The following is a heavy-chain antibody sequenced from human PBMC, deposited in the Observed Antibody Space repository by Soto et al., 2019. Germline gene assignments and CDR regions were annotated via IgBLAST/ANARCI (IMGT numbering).Heavy chain of an antibody. CDR1: GGSISSGGYY. V-gene: IGHV4-31*03. J-gene: IGHJ4*02. D-gene: IGHD2-15*01. CDR3: AGLGFCGGGSCSYYFDF. Sequence: SETLSLTCTVSGGSISSGGYYWSWIRQHPGKGLEWIGYIYYSGSTYYNPSLKSRVTISVDTSKNQFSLKLSSVTAADTAVYYCAGLGFCGGGSCSYYFDFWGRGTLVPGPS. CDR2: IYYSGST.